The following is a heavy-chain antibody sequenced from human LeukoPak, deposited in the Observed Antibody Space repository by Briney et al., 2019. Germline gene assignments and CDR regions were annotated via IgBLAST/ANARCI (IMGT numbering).Heavy chain of an antibody. J-gene: IGHJ4*02. D-gene: IGHD2-21*02. V-gene: IGHV4-4*02. CDR2: IYHSGST. CDR1: GGSISSSNW. Sequence: PSETLSLTCAVSGGSISSSNWWSWVRQPPGKGLEWIGEIYHSGSTNYNPSLKSRVTISVDKSKNQFSLKLSSVTAADTAVYYCARVAVSAREYFDYWGQGTLVTVSS. CDR3: ARVAVSAREYFDY.